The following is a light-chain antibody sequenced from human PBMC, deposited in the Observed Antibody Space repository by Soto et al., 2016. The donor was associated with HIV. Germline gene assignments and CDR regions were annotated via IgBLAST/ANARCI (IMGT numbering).Light chain of an antibody. V-gene: IGLV3-19*01. CDR1: SLRTYY. J-gene: IGLJ1*01. CDR3: HCRNSTDNHNHV. CDR2: GKN. Sequence: SSELTQDPVVSVALGQTVNITCQGDSLRTYYASWYQQKPGQAPVLVMYGKNKRPSGIPVRFSGSSSGNPAFLTITGARAKMRLTYYCHCRNSTDNHNHVFGTGTRVTVL.